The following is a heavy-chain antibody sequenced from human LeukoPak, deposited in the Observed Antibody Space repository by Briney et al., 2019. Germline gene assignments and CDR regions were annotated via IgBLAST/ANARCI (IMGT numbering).Heavy chain of an antibody. CDR3: ARSITGTTGLYYYMDV. CDR2: INHSGST. J-gene: IGHJ6*03. Sequence: SGTLSLTCAVSGGSISSSNWWSWVRQPPGKGLEWIGEINHSGSTNYNPSLKSRVTISVDTSTSQFSLKLSSVTAADTAVYYCARSITGTTGLYYYMDVWGKGTTVTVSS. V-gene: IGHV4-4*02. D-gene: IGHD1-7*01. CDR1: GGSISSSNW.